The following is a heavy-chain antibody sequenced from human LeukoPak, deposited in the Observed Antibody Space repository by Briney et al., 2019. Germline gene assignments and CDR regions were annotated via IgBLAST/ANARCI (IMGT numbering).Heavy chain of an antibody. CDR2: ISSSSSTI. Sequence: GGSLRLSCAASGFNFTSYAMTWVRQAPGEGLEWVSYISSSSSTIYYADSVKGRFTISRDNSKNTLYVQMNSMRAEDTAVYYCARARSSYGYGDAFDIWGQGTMVTVSS. V-gene: IGHV3-48*01. CDR1: GFNFTSYA. CDR3: ARARSSYGYGDAFDI. J-gene: IGHJ3*02. D-gene: IGHD5-18*01.